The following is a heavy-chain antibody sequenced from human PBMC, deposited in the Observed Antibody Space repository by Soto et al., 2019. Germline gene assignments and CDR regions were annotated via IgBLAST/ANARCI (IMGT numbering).Heavy chain of an antibody. CDR1: GGSISSGGYY. V-gene: IGHV4-31*03. CDR2: IYYSGST. J-gene: IGHJ6*02. Sequence: QLQLQESGPGLVKPSQTLSLTCTVSGGSISSGGYYWSWIRQHPGKGLEWIGYIYYSGSTYYNPSLKSRVTISVDTSKNQFSLKLSSVTAADTAVYYCARGYSHSLGYYGMDVWGQGTTVTVSS. CDR3: ARGYSHSLGYYGMDV. D-gene: IGHD5-18*01.